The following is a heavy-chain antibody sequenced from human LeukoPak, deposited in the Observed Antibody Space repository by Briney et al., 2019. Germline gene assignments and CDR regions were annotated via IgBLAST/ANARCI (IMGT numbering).Heavy chain of an antibody. V-gene: IGHV3-43*02. CDR2: ISADGGST. CDR1: GVNFDAYA. CDR3: AKDKAGTIVWYGRWAIGLFDY. Sequence: PGGSRRLSCAASGVNFDAYAMHWVRQAPGKGLHWISLISADGGSTYYEDSVKGRFTISRDNSKNSLYLQMNSLTTEDTAFYYCAKDKAGTIVWYGRWAIGLFDYWGQGTLLTVSS. J-gene: IGHJ4*02. D-gene: IGHD6-13*01.